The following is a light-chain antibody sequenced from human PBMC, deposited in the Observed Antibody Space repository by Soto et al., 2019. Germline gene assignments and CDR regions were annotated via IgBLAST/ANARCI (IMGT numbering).Light chain of an antibody. Sequence: DIQMTQSPSSLSASVGDRVTITCRTSQGISNYLAWYQQKPGKVPKLLIYAASTLQSGVPSRFSGSGSGTDFPFTTISWQPKDVATYDCQRNTSAPAFSFGGGPRWRSN. CDR1: QGISNY. CDR3: QRNTSAPAFS. V-gene: IGKV1-27*01. CDR2: AAS. J-gene: IGKJ4*01.